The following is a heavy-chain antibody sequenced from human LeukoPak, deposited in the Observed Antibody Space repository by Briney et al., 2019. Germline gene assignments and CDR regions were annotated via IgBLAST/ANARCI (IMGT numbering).Heavy chain of an antibody. V-gene: IGHV3-23*01. Sequence: PGGSLRLSCAASGFTFSSFAMTWVRQAPGKGLEWVSTISGTGGSNYYAHSVKGRFTISRDNPKNTVYLQMNSLRAEDTAVYYCAKEATRYCSSTSCSRGFDIWGQGTMVSVSA. CDR2: ISGTGGSN. D-gene: IGHD2-2*01. CDR1: GFTFSSFA. J-gene: IGHJ3*02. CDR3: AKEATRYCSSTSCSRGFDI.